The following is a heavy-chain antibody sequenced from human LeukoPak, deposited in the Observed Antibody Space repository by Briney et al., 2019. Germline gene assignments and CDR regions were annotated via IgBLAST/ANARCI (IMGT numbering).Heavy chain of an antibody. Sequence: PSETLSLTCTVSGGSISSGGYYWSWIRQHPGKGLEWIGYIYYSGSTYYNPSLKSRVTMSVDTSKNQFSLKLSSVTAADTAVYYCAIYDFWRDFDYWGQGTLVTVSS. CDR2: IYYSGST. D-gene: IGHD3-3*01. V-gene: IGHV4-31*03. CDR3: AIYDFWRDFDY. J-gene: IGHJ4*02. CDR1: GGSISSGGYY.